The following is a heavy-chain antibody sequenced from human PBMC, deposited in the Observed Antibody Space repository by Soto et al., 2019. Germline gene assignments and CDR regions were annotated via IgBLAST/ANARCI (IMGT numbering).Heavy chain of an antibody. V-gene: IGHV5-10-1*01. J-gene: IGHJ6*02. CDR3: ARHELYCSGGSCYGYGMDV. D-gene: IGHD2-15*01. CDR1: GYSFTSYW. CDR2: IDPSDSYT. Sequence: LKISCKGSGYSFTSYWISWVRQMPGKGLEWMGRIDPSDSYTNYSPSFQGHATISADKSISTAYLQWSSLKASDTAMYYCARHELYCSGGSCYGYGMDVWGQGTTVTVSS.